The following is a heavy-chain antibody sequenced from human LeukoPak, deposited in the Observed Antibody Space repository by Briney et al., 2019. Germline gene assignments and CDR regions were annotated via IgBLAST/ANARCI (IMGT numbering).Heavy chain of an antibody. CDR3: AKDLSAAGTVDGGMDV. CDR1: GFTFSSYA. CDR2: ISGSGGST. V-gene: IGHV3-23*01. J-gene: IGHJ6*02. D-gene: IGHD6-13*01. Sequence: GGSLRLSCAASGFTFSSYAMSWVRQAPGKGLEWVSAISGSGGSTYYADSVKGRFTISRDNSKNTLYLQMNSLRAEDTALYYCAKDLSAAGTVDGGMDVWGQGTTVTVSS.